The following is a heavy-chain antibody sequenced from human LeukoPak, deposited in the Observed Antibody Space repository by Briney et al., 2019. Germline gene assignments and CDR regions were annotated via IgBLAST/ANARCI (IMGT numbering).Heavy chain of an antibody. Sequence: GGSLRPSCAAPGLAFSTSWMSWVRQSPGKGREWVANIKQDGSEKYYVDSLKGRFTITRDNAKTSLYLQMNSMRAEDTAVYYCARACGGDCYEAAFDIWGQGTMVTVSS. CDR2: IKQDGSEK. D-gene: IGHD2-21*01. V-gene: IGHV3-7*01. J-gene: IGHJ3*02. CDR3: ARACGGDCYEAAFDI. CDR1: GLAFSTSW.